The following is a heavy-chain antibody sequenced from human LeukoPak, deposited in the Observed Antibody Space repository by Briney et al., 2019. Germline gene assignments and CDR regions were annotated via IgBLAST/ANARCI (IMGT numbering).Heavy chain of an antibody. Sequence: PSETLSLTCAVYGGSFSGYYWSWIRQPPGKGLEWIGEINHSGSTNYNPSLKSRVTISVDTSKNQFSLKLSSVTAADTAVYYCARHLIVVVPAASGVFDYWGQGTLVTVSS. V-gene: IGHV4-34*01. J-gene: IGHJ4*02. CDR3: ARHLIVVVPAASGVFDY. CDR2: INHSGST. CDR1: GGSFSGYY. D-gene: IGHD2-2*01.